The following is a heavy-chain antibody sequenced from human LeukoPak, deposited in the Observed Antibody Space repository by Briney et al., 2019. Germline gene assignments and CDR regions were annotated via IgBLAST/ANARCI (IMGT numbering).Heavy chain of an antibody. Sequence: GGSLRLSCAASGFTFSSYGMHWVRQAPGKGLEWVAFIRYDGSNKYYADSVKGRFTISRDNSKNTLYLQMNSLRAEDTAVYYCARDGYYDFWSGYRNYYYYMDVWGKGTTVTVSS. CDR2: IRYDGSNK. CDR1: GFTFSSYG. V-gene: IGHV3-30*02. J-gene: IGHJ6*03. D-gene: IGHD3-3*01. CDR3: ARDGYYDFWSGYRNYYYYMDV.